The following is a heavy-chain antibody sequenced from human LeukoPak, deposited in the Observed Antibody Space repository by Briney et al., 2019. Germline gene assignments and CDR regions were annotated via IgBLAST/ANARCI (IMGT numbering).Heavy chain of an antibody. D-gene: IGHD6-13*01. CDR1: GFTFSSYS. V-gene: IGHV3-21*04. CDR3: ERRAATSSLDY. CDR2: ISSSRSDI. J-gene: IGHJ4*02. Sequence: GGSLRLSCAASGFTFSSYSMNWVRQAPGKGLEWVSFISSSRSDIYYADSVKGRFTISRDNAKNTLYLQMDSLRAEDTAVYYCERRAATSSLDYWGQGTLVTVSS.